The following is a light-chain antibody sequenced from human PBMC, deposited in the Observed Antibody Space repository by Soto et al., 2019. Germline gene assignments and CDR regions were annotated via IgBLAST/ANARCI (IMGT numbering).Light chain of an antibody. CDR1: ENVYNY. CDR2: DAS. V-gene: IGKV3-11*01. J-gene: IGKJ1*01. CDR3: LQRRDWPRT. Sequence: EIVLTQSPATLSLSPGERATLSCRASENVYNYLAWYQQIPGQPPRLLIYDASNRAAGVPGRFSGTGSGTDLTLTISSLAPEDFAVYYCLQRRDWPRTFGQGTKLDIK.